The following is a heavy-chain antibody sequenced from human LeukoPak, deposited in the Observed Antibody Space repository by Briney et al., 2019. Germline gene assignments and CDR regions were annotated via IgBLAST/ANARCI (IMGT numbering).Heavy chain of an antibody. CDR2: ISSSSSTV. D-gene: IGHD6-6*01. CDR3: AKYGSSSLRAY. CDR1: GFNFSNFG. Sequence: GGSLRLSCAASGFNFSNFGMHWVRQAPGKGLEWVSYISSSSSTVYYADSVKGRFTISRDNAKNSLYLQMNSLRAEDTAVYYCAKYGSSSLRAYWGQGTLVTVSS. J-gene: IGHJ4*02. V-gene: IGHV3-48*01.